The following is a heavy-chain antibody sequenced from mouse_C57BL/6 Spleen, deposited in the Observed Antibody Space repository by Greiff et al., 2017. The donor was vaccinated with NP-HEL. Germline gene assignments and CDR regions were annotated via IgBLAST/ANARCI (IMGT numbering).Heavy chain of an antibody. V-gene: IGHV1-69*01. J-gene: IGHJ1*03. CDR2: IDPSDSYT. CDR3: ARGTDYGNYWYFDV. CDR1: GYTFTSYW. Sequence: QVQLQQPGAELVMPGASVKLSCKASGYTFTSYWMHWVKQRPGQGLEWIGEIDPSDSYTNYNQKFKGKSTLTVDKSSSTAYMQLSSLTSEDSAVYYCARGTDYGNYWYFDVWGTGTTVTVSS. D-gene: IGHD2-1*01.